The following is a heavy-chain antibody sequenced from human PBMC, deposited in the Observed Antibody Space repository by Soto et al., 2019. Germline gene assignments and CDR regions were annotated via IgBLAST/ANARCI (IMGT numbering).Heavy chain of an antibody. CDR1: GFTFSSYW. CDR3: ARFYCDSSGYLPSPYYYYYGMDV. CDR2: IKQDGSEK. Sequence: PGGSLRLSCAASGFTFSSYWMSWVRQAPGKGLERVANIKQDGSEKYYVDSVKGRFTISRDNAKNSLYLQMNSLRAEDTAVYYCARFYCDSSGYLPSPYYYYYGMDVWGQGTTVTVSS. J-gene: IGHJ6*02. V-gene: IGHV3-7*04. D-gene: IGHD3-22*01.